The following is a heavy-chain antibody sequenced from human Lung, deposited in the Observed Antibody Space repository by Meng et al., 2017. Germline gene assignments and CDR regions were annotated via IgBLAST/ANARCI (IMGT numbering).Heavy chain of an antibody. V-gene: IGHV4-34*01. CDR2: INHSGST. CDR1: CGSFSDYY. J-gene: IGHJ4*02. Sequence: VQLQRWGAGLLEPSEPLSLTACVYCGSFSDYYWSWTRQPPGKGLEWIGEINHSGSTNYNPSLESRATISVDTSQNNLSLKLSSVTAADSAVYYCARGPTTMAHDFDYWGQGTLVTVSS. CDR3: ARGPTTMAHDFDY. D-gene: IGHD4-11*01.